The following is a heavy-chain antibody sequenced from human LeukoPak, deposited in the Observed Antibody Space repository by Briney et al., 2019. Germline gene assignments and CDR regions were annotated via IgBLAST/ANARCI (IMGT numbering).Heavy chain of an antibody. CDR2: INADGSAT. D-gene: IGHD2-2*01. CDR1: GFTFSSHW. Sequence: GGSLRLSCAASGFTFSSHWMHWVRQAPEKGLVGVSHINADGSATYYAASVKGRFTISRDNARNTLYLQMHSLTAEDTGVYYCVRGALRDCSYTSCTRGNWSDPWGQGTLVTASS. CDR3: VRGALRDCSYTSCTRGNWSDP. J-gene: IGHJ5*02. V-gene: IGHV3-74*01.